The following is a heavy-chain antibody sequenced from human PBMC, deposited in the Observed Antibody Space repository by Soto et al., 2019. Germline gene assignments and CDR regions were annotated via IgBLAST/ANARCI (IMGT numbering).Heavy chain of an antibody. V-gene: IGHV1-69*13. CDR2: IIPIFGTA. CDR3: ARDGIAAADYYYGMDV. CDR1: GGTFSSYA. D-gene: IGHD6-13*01. Sequence: SVKVSCKASGGTFSSYAISWVRQAPGQGLEWMGGIIPIFGTANYAQKFQGRVTITADESTSTAYMELSSLRSEDTAVYYCARDGIAAADYYYGMDVWGQGTTVTVSS. J-gene: IGHJ6*02.